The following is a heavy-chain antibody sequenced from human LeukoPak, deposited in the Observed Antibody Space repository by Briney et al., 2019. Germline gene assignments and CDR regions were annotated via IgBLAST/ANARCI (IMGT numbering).Heavy chain of an antibody. CDR1: GFTFSSYG. CDR2: IRYDGSNK. CDR3: ARETYSSSWYYYYGMDV. Sequence: LGGSLRLSCAASGFTFSSYGKHWVRQAPGKGLEWVAFIRYDGSNKYYADSVKGRFTISRDNSKNTLYLQMNSLRAEDTAVYYCARETYSSSWYYYYGMDVWGQGTTVTVSS. J-gene: IGHJ6*02. V-gene: IGHV3-30*02. D-gene: IGHD6-13*01.